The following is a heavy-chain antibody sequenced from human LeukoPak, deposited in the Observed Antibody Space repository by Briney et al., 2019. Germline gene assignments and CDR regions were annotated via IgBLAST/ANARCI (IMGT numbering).Heavy chain of an antibody. CDR2: IYYSGST. CDR1: GGSISSSSYY. D-gene: IGHD2-2*01. CDR3: ARQGCSSTSCYDD. V-gene: IGHV4-39*01. J-gene: IGHJ4*02. Sequence: SETLSLTCTVSGGSISSSSYYWGWIRQPPGKGLEWIGSIYYSGSTYYNPSLKSRVTISVDTSKNQFSLKLSSVTAADTAVYYCARQGCSSTSCYDDWGQGTLVTVSS.